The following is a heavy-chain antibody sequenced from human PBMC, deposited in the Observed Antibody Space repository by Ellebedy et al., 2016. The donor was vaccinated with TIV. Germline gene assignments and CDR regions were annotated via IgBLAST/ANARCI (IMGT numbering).Heavy chain of an antibody. D-gene: IGHD4-23*01. Sequence: GESLKISCAASGFTFSSYSMNWVRQAPGKGLEWVSYISSSSSTIYYADSVKGRFTISRDNAKNSLYLQMNSLRDEDTAVYYCARDGAVVTDYWYFDLWGRGTLVTVSS. CDR1: GFTFSSYS. CDR3: ARDGAVVTDYWYFDL. V-gene: IGHV3-48*02. CDR2: ISSSSSTI. J-gene: IGHJ2*01.